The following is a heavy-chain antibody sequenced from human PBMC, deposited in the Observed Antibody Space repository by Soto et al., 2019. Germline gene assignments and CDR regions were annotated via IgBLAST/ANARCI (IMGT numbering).Heavy chain of an antibody. V-gene: IGHV2-5*02. CDR2: TYWDDDK. CDR3: APRGIAAAGTFGINKRAYCCAY. Sequence: QITLKESGPTLVKPTQTLTLTCTFSGFSLSTSGVGVGWIRQPPGKALEGLALTYWDDDKRYSPSLKSRLTITKDTSITQVVLTMTHMAPVDTATYYCAPRGIAAAGTFGINKRAYCCAYWGEGTLVTVSS. D-gene: IGHD6-13*01. CDR1: GFSLSTSGVG. J-gene: IGHJ4*02.